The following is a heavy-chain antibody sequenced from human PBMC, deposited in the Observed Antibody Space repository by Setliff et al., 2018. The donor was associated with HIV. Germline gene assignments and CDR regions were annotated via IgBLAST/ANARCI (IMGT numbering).Heavy chain of an antibody. CDR3: ARAMRGVVVTNMYYYYGMDV. J-gene: IGHJ6*04. Sequence: PSETLSLTCTVSGYSISSGYYWGWIRQPPGKGLEWIGSIYHSGSTYYNPSVKSRVTISVDTSKNQFSLKLSSVTAADTAVYYCARAMRGVVVTNMYYYYGMDVWGKGTTVTVSS. V-gene: IGHV4-38-2*02. D-gene: IGHD2-21*02. CDR1: GYSISSGYY. CDR2: IYHSGST.